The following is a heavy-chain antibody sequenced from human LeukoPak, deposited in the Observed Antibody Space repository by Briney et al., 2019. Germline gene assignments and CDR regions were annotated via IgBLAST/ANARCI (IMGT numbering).Heavy chain of an antibody. J-gene: IGHJ5*02. Sequence: SVKVSCKASGGTFSSYAISWVRQAPGQGLEWMGRIIPIFGTANYAQKFQGRVTITTDESTSTVYMELSSLRSEDTAVYYCARGIVVVPAAMGLSWFDPWGQGTLVTVSS. V-gene: IGHV1-69*05. D-gene: IGHD2-2*01. CDR1: GGTFSSYA. CDR2: IIPIFGTA. CDR3: ARGIVVVPAAMGLSWFDP.